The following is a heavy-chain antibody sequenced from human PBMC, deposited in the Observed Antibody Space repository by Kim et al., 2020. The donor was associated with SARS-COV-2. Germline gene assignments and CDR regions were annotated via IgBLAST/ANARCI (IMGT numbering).Heavy chain of an antibody. Sequence: LKSRVTISVATSKNQFSLKLSSVTAAYTAVYYCARGRVLLWFGDRRWFDPWGQGTLVTVSS. J-gene: IGHJ5*02. CDR3: ARGRVLLWFGDRRWFDP. D-gene: IGHD3-10*01. V-gene: IGHV4-34*01.